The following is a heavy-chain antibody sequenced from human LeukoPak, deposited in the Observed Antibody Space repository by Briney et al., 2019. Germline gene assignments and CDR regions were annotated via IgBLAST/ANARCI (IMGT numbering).Heavy chain of an antibody. V-gene: IGHV3-23*01. CDR2: ISGSGGST. D-gene: IGHD3-22*01. CDR1: GFTFGSYA. CDR3: AKDVYYYDSSGYYPSY. J-gene: IGHJ4*02. Sequence: GGSLRVSCAASGFTFGSYAMSWVRQAPGKGLEWVSAISGSGGSTYYADSVKGRFTISRDNSKNTLYLQMNSLRAEDTAVYYCAKDVYYYDSSGYYPSYWGQGTLVTVSS.